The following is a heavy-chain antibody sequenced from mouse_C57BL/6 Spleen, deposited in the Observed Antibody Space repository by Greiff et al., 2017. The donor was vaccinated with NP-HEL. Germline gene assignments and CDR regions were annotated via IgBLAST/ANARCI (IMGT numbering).Heavy chain of an antibody. Sequence: EVQLQQSGPELVKPGASVKIPCKASGYTFTDYNMDWVKQSHGKSLEWIGDINPNNGGTIYNQKFKGKATLTVDKSSSTAYMELRSLTSEDTAVYYCARKRNGYYKPYYAMDYWGQGTSVTVSS. D-gene: IGHD2-3*01. V-gene: IGHV1-18*01. CDR3: ARKRNGYYKPYYAMDY. J-gene: IGHJ4*01. CDR1: GYTFTDYN. CDR2: INPNNGGT.